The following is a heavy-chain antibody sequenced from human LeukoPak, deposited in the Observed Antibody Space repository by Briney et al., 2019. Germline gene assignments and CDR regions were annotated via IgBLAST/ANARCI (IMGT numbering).Heavy chain of an antibody. J-gene: IGHJ4*02. Sequence: HPGGSLRLSCAASGFTFNSYVMHWIRQAPGKGLEWVAVISYDGSNKYYADSVKGRFTISRDNSKNTLFLQMNSLRAEDTAVYYCARGGRGYSYGYQIDYWGQGTLVTVSS. CDR3: ARGGRGYSYGYQIDY. CDR2: ISYDGSNK. CDR1: GFTFNSYV. V-gene: IGHV3-30*01. D-gene: IGHD5-18*01.